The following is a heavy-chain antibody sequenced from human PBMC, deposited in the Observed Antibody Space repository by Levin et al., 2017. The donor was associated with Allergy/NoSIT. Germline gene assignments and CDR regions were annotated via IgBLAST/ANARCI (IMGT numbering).Heavy chain of an antibody. Sequence: LSLTCAASGFTFSSYGMHWVRQAPGKGLEWVAVISYDGSNKYYADSVKGRFTISRDNSKNTLYLQMNSLRAEDTAVYYCAKASYDFWSGYYTSYFDYWGQGTLVTVSS. D-gene: IGHD3-3*01. J-gene: IGHJ4*02. CDR3: AKASYDFWSGYYTSYFDY. V-gene: IGHV3-30*18. CDR2: ISYDGSNK. CDR1: GFTFSSYG.